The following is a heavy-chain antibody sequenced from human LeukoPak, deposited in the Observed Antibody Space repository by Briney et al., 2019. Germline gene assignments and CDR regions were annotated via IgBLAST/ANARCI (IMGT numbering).Heavy chain of an antibody. V-gene: IGHV4-39*01. CDR2: IYPSGET. J-gene: IGHJ4*02. D-gene: IGHD1-1*01. CDR3: ARHRAAQLSKFDF. CDR1: GGSISSSTSYY. Sequence: PSETLSLTCNVSGGSISSSTSYYWGWIRQPPGKGLDWIGSIYPSGETSYNPSLTGRLTIAVDTSKNQFSLRLRSVTAADTAVYYCARHRAAQLSKFDFWGQGALVTVSS.